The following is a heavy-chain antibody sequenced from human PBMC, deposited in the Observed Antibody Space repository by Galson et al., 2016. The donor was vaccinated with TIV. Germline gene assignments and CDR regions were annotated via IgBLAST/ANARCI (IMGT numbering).Heavy chain of an antibody. CDR2: IFTDGTT. J-gene: IGHJ4*02. Sequence: SETLSLTCSVSGGSVSRYYWSWVRQSPGKGLEWIGRIFTDGTTTYNPSLKSRVAIPVDTSRRQFYLRLRSVTAADTALYYCATVNTNSRKYFDYWGQGIQVTVS. D-gene: IGHD5-18*01. V-gene: IGHV4-4*07. CDR3: ATVNTNSRKYFDY. CDR1: GGSVSRYY.